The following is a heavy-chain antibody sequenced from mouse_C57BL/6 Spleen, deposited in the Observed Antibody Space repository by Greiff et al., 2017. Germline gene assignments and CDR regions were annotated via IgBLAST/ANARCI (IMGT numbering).Heavy chain of an antibody. CDR2: IDPEDGET. CDR1: GFNIKDYY. V-gene: IGHV14-2*01. Sequence: VQLQQSGAELVKPGASVKLSCTASGFNIKDYYMHWVKQRTEQGLEWIGRIDPEDGETKYAPKFQGKATITADTSSNTAYLKLSSLTSEDTAVYYCAKIPLFTTIVADYFDYWGQGTTRTVSS. CDR3: AKIPLFTTIVADYFDY. J-gene: IGHJ2*01. D-gene: IGHD1-1*01.